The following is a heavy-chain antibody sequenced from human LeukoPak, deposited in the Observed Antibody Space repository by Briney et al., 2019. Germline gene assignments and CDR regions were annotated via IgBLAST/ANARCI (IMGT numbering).Heavy chain of an antibody. J-gene: IGHJ5*02. CDR3: ARGYCSSTSCYWRRGRFDP. Sequence: PSGTLPLTCAVSGGSFSGYYWSWIRQPPGKGLEWIGEINHSGSTNYNPSLKSRVTISVDTSKNQFSLKLSSVTAADTAVYYCARGYCSSTSCYWRRGRFDPWGQGTLVTVSS. CDR1: GGSFSGYY. CDR2: INHSGST. D-gene: IGHD2-2*01. V-gene: IGHV4-34*01.